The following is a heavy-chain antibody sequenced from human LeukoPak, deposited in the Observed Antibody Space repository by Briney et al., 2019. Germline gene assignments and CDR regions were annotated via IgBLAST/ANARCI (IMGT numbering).Heavy chain of an antibody. CDR3: AREGGIYDSSGSPPDY. J-gene: IGHJ4*02. V-gene: IGHV1-69*13. CDR2: IIPIFGTA. Sequence: GASVKVSCKASGYTFTSYGISWVRQAPGQGLEWMGGIIPIFGTANYAQKFQGRVTITADESTSTAYMELSSLRSEDTAVYYCAREGGIYDSSGSPPDYWGQGTLVTVSS. CDR1: GYTFTSYG. D-gene: IGHD3-22*01.